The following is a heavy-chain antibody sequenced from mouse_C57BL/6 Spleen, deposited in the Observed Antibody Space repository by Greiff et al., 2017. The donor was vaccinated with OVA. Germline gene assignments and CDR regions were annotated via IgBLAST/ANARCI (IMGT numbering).Heavy chain of an antibody. Sequence: QVQLQQPGAELVKPGASVKLSCKASGYTFTSYWMHWVKQRPGQGLEWIGMIHPNSGSTNYNEKFKSKATLTVDKSSSTAYMQLSSLTSEDSAVYDCARSGYVVATDYWGQGTTLTVSS. J-gene: IGHJ2*01. V-gene: IGHV1-64*01. CDR3: ARSGYVVATDY. CDR1: GYTFTSYW. CDR2: IHPNSGST. D-gene: IGHD1-1*01.